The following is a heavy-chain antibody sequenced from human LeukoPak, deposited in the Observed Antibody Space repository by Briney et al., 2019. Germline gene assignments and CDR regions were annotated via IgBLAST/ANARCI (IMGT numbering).Heavy chain of an antibody. CDR3: ARGRRLSSYYLYSGVDP. D-gene: IGHD1-26*01. V-gene: IGHV1-2*02. CDR1: GYTFTSYD. J-gene: IGHJ5*02. CDR2: MNPNSGDT. Sequence: ASVKVSCKASGYTFTSYDINWVRQATGQGLEWMGWMNPNSGDTNYAQKFQGRVTLTRDTSISTAYMELSRLISDDTAVYYCARGRRLSSYYLYSGVDPWGQGTLVTVSS.